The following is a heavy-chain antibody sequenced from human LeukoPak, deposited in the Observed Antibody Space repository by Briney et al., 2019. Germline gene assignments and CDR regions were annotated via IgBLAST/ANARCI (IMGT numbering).Heavy chain of an antibody. CDR2: IYHSGST. Sequence: PSETLSLTCTVSGGSISSGGYYWSWIRQPPGKGLEWIGYIYHSGSTYYNPSLKSRVTISVDRSKNQFSLKLSSVTAADTAVYYCARAFRGVIPYYFDYWGQGTLVTVSS. V-gene: IGHV4-30-2*01. CDR1: GGSISSGGYY. J-gene: IGHJ4*02. CDR3: ARAFRGVIPYYFDY. D-gene: IGHD3-10*01.